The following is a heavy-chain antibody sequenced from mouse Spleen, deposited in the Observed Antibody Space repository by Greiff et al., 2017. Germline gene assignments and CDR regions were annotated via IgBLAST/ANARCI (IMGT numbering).Heavy chain of an antibody. J-gene: IGHJ4*01. Sequence: EVKVVESGGGLVKPGGSLKLSCAASGFTFSDYGMHWVRQAPEKGLEWIACISSGSSTIYYADAVKGRFTISRDNAKNTLFLQMTSLRSEDTAMYYCARTYGYYAMDYWGQGTSVTVSS. CDR1: GFTFSDYG. V-gene: IGHV5-17*01. D-gene: IGHD2-10*02. CDR2: ISSGSSTI. CDR3: ARTYGYYAMDY.